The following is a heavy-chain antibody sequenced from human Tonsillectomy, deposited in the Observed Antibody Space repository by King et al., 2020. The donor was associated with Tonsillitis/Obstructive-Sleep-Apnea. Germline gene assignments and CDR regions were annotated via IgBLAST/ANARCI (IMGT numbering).Heavy chain of an antibody. CDR2: INHSGST. D-gene: IGHD3-10*02. CDR3: ARVRKTVLLYSYGMDV. Sequence: QVQLQQWGAGLLKPSETLSLPCAVYGGSFSGYYWSWIRQPPGKGLEWIGEINHSGSTNYNPSLKSRVTISVDTSKNQFSLKLSSVTAADTAVYYCARVRKTVLLYSYGMDVWGQGTTVTVSS. CDR1: GGSFSGYY. V-gene: IGHV4-34*01. J-gene: IGHJ6*02.